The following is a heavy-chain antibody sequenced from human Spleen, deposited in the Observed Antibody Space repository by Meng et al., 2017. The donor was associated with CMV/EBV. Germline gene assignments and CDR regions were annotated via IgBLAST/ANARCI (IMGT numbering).Heavy chain of an antibody. CDR3: ARLYSSSWYADS. V-gene: IGHV3-48*04. D-gene: IGHD6-13*01. CDR2: ISSSGSIK. Sequence: GESLKISCAASGFSVGSSYMNWVRQAPGKELEWVSYISSSGSIKYHADSVKGRFTISRDNAKKSLHLQMNSLRAEDTAVYYCARLYSSSWYADSWGQGTLVTVSS. CDR1: GFSVGSSY. J-gene: IGHJ4*02.